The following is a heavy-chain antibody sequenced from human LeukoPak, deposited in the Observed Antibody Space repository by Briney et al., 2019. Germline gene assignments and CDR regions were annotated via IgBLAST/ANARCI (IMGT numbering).Heavy chain of an antibody. V-gene: IGHV1-46*01. CDR1: GYTFTVFY. Sequence: GASVKVSCKASGYTFTVFYMHWVRQAPGQGLEWMGIINPSGGSTSYAQKFQGRVTMTRDTSTSTVYMELSSLRSEDTAVYYCARDLVRSEDTAMVTLDYWGQGTLVTVSS. CDR2: INPSGGST. J-gene: IGHJ4*02. CDR3: ARDLVRSEDTAMVTLDY. D-gene: IGHD5-18*01.